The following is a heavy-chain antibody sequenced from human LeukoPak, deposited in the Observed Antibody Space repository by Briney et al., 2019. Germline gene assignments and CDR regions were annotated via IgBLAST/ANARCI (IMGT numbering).Heavy chain of an antibody. D-gene: IGHD5-18*01. CDR3: ARVRGYSYAHGAFDI. J-gene: IGHJ3*02. V-gene: IGHV1-3*01. Sequence: ASVKVSCKASGYTFTSYAMHWVRQAPGQRLEWMGWINAGNGNTKCSQKFQGRVTITRDTSASTAYMELSSLRSEDTAVYYCARVRGYSYAHGAFDIWGQGTMVTVSS. CDR1: GYTFTSYA. CDR2: INAGNGNT.